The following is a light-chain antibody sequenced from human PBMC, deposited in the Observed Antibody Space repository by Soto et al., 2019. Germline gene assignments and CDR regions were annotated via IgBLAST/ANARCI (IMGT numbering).Light chain of an antibody. CDR2: DAS. CDR1: QSVSSSY. V-gene: IGKV3-20*01. J-gene: IGKJ1*01. Sequence: LSPSPDTMSLSPGDRATLSCRASQSVSSSYLAWYQQKPGQAPRLLIYDASNRATGIPARFSGSGSGTEFTLTNSRLEPEDFTADYCHLLETFGQGTNVDI. CDR3: HLLET.